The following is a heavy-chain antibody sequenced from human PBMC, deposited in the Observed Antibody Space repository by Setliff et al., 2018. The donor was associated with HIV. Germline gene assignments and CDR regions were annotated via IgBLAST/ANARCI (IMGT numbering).Heavy chain of an antibody. D-gene: IGHD6-19*01. J-gene: IGHJ4*02. CDR2: INHSGST. V-gene: IGHV4-34*01. Sequence: ASETLSLTCAVYGGSFSGYYWSWIRQPPGKGLEWIGEINHSGSTNYNPSLKSRVTISVDTSKDQFSLKLTSLTAADTAVYYCASSGWLPYFDYWGQGTLVTVSS. CDR1: GGSFSGYY. CDR3: ASSGWLPYFDY.